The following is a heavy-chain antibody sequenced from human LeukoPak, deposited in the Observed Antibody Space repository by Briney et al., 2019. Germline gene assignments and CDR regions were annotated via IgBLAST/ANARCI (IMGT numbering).Heavy chain of an antibody. J-gene: IGHJ4*02. CDR1: GFTFSTYS. Sequence: GGSLRLSCAASGFTFSTYSMNWVRQAPGKGLEWVSSISSTSTYMYYADSVKGRFTISRDNAKNSLYLQMNSLRAEDTAVYYCARDVGGATIEYYFDFWGQGTLVTVSS. CDR2: ISSTSTYM. CDR3: ARDVGGATIEYYFDF. D-gene: IGHD5-12*01. V-gene: IGHV3-21*01.